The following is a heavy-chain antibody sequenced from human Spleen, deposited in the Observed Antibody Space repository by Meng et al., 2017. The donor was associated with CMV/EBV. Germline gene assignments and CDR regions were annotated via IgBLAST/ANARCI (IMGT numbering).Heavy chain of an antibody. CDR2: INPNSGFT. CDR1: GYTFTGHY. Sequence: ASVQVSCKASGYTFTGHYIHWVRQAPGQGLEWMGWINPNSGFTNYAQRFQGRVTITKDTSLTTTYMDVSRLTSDDTAMYYCARGSEDFVVEPPTVWSDFWGQGTLVTVSS. V-gene: IGHV1-2*02. D-gene: IGHD2-15*01. J-gene: IGHJ4*02. CDR3: ARGSEDFVVEPPTVWSDF.